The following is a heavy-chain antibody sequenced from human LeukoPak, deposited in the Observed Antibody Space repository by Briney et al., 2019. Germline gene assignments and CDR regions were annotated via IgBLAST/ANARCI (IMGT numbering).Heavy chain of an antibody. J-gene: IGHJ4*02. CDR2: ISGGDDTT. Sequence: GGSLRLSCAASGFTFSSYAMSWVRQAPGKGLEWVSGISGGDDTTYFADSVKGRFTISRDYSKNTLYLQMNRLRAEDTAVYYCAKDKQWLVLDYWGQGTLVTVSS. CDR1: GFTFSSYA. CDR3: AKDKQWLVLDY. D-gene: IGHD6-19*01. V-gene: IGHV3-23*01.